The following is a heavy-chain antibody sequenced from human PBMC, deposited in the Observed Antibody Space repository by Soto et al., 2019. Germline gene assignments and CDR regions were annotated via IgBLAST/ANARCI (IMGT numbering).Heavy chain of an antibody. J-gene: IGHJ4*02. Sequence: VQLLESGGGLVQPGGSLRLSCVASGFTFSSYAMSWVRQAPGQRVVWAATFSGGRDTTWHADSVEGRFTVSSDSSKYTLCVQMSSLRPEDIARDYCAKATSATGTGSICYCFDYWGQGTLVTVSS. D-gene: IGHD2-21*01. V-gene: IGHV3-23*01. CDR3: AKATSATGTGSICYCFDY. CDR1: GFTFSSYA. CDR2: FSGGRDTT.